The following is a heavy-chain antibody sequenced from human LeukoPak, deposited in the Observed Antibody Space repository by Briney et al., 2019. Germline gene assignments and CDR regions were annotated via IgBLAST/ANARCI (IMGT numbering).Heavy chain of an antibody. Sequence: PSETLFLTCTVSGGSISSYYWSWIRQPPGKGLEWIGYIYYSGSTNYNPSLKSRVTISVDTSKNQFSLKLSSVTAADTAVYYCARSYYYDSSGYWYFDLWGRGTLVTVSS. CDR2: IYYSGST. CDR1: GGSISSYY. D-gene: IGHD3-22*01. J-gene: IGHJ2*01. CDR3: ARSYYYDSSGYWYFDL. V-gene: IGHV4-59*01.